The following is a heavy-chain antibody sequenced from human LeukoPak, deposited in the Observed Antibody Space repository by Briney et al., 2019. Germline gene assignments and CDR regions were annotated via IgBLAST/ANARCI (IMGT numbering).Heavy chain of an antibody. CDR1: GGSFSGYY. CDR3: ARGYSSSWYGTRIAVAGPFDH. Sequence: PSETLSLTCAVYGGSFSGYYWSWIRQPPGKGLEWIGEINHSGSTNYNPSLKSRVTISVDTSKNQFSLKLSSVTAADTAVYYCARGYSSSWYGTRIAVAGPFDHWGQGTLVTVSS. V-gene: IGHV4-34*01. D-gene: IGHD6-13*01. J-gene: IGHJ4*02. CDR2: INHSGST.